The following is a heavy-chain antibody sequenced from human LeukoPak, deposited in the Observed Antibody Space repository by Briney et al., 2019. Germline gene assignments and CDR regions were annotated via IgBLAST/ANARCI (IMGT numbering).Heavy chain of an antibody. Sequence: GGSLRLSCAASGFTFSTYSMNWVRQAPGKELEWVSYISSSGSTIYYADSVKGRFTISRDNAKNSLYLQMNSLRAEDTAVYYCARDLTGFDYWGQGTLVTVSS. D-gene: IGHD7-27*01. J-gene: IGHJ4*02. V-gene: IGHV3-48*04. CDR2: ISSSGSTI. CDR1: GFTFSTYS. CDR3: ARDLTGFDY.